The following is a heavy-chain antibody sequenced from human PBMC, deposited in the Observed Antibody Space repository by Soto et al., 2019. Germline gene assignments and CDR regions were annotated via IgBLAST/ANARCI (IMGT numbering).Heavy chain of an antibody. CDR3: AREAYGHPLDY. CDR2: IYYSGST. D-gene: IGHD4-17*01. CDR1: GCSISSGDYY. J-gene: IGHJ4*02. V-gene: IGHV4-30-4*01. Sequence: ASETLSLTCTFSGCSISSGDYYWSWIRQPPGKGLEWIGYIYYSGSTYYNPSLKSRVTISVDTSKNQFSLKLSSVTAADTAVYYCAREAYGHPLDYWGQGTLVTVSS.